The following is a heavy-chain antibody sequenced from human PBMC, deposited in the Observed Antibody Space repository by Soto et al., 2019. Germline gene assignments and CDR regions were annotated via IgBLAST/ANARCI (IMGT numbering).Heavy chain of an antibody. CDR3: ASWDYDVLTGYSYDD. CDR2: IIPMIGRT. D-gene: IGHD3-9*01. Sequence: QVQLVQSGAEVKKPGSSVKVSCKASGGTFNNYGMGWVRQAPGQGLEWMGGIIPMIGRTNYAQKFQGRLTLTADASRSTAYMELRSLRSDDTAVYYCASWDYDVLTGYSYDDCGQGTLVTVSS. J-gene: IGHJ4*02. CDR1: GGTFNNYG. V-gene: IGHV1-69*01.